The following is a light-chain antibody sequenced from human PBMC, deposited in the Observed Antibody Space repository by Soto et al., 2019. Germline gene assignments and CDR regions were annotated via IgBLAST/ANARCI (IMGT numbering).Light chain of an antibody. Sequence: QSALTQPASVSGSPGQSITISCTGTSSDVGGYNYVSWYQQHPGKAPKLMIYDVSNRPSGVSNRFSGSKSGNTASLTISGLHAEDEADYYRSSYTSSSTLVFGGGTKLTVL. CDR3: SSYTSSSTLV. J-gene: IGLJ2*01. CDR2: DVS. CDR1: SSDVGGYNY. V-gene: IGLV2-14*01.